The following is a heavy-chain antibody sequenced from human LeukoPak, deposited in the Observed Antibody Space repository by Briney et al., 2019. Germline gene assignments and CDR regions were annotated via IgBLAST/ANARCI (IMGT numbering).Heavy chain of an antibody. V-gene: IGHV4-59*01. Sequence: SQTLSLTCSVFGGSITRYYWSWIRQPPGKGLEWIGYTHYSGSTNYNPSLKSRVIISVDTSKNQLSLKLSSVTAADTAVYYCARDLDNSGWYVFDYWGQGNLVTVSS. J-gene: IGHJ4*02. CDR2: THYSGST. D-gene: IGHD6-19*01. CDR3: ARDLDNSGWYVFDY. CDR1: GGSITRYY.